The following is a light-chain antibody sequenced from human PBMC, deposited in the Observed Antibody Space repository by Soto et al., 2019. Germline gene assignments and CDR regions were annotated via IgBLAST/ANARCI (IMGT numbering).Light chain of an antibody. Sequence: QSVLTQPPSVSGAPGQRVTISCTGSSSNIGAGYDAHWYQHLPGTAPKLLIYDNNSRPSGVPDRFSGSKSETSASLAITGLQADDAADYYCQSYDTSLSGSVFGGGTKLTVL. V-gene: IGLV1-40*01. J-gene: IGLJ3*02. CDR1: SSNIGAGYD. CDR3: QSYDTSLSGSV. CDR2: DNN.